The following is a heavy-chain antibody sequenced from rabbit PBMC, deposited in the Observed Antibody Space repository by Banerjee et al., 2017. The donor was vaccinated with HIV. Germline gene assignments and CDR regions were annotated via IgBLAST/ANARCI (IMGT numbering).Heavy chain of an antibody. J-gene: IGHJ3*01. CDR2: INAGDGNT. D-gene: IGHD4-2*01. V-gene: IGHV1S45*01. Sequence: QEQLEESGGDLVKPEGSLTLTCTASGFSFSSGYWPCWVRQAPGKGLEWIGCINAGDGNTYYATWAKGRFTISKTSSTTVTLQMTSLTAADTATYFCARDRDIGYAGWGYAPMDLWGQGTLVTVS. CDR1: GFSFSSGYW. CDR3: ARDRDIGYAGWGYAPMDL.